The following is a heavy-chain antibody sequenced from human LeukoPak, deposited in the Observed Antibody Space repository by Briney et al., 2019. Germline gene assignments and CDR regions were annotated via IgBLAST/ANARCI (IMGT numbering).Heavy chain of an antibody. V-gene: IGHV4-4*07. J-gene: IGHJ6*03. D-gene: IGHD2-2*02. Sequence: SETLSLTCTVSGGSISSYYWSWIRQPAGKGLEWIGRIYTSGSTNYNPSLKSRVTMSVDTSKNQFSLKLSSVTAADTAVYYCARANIVVVPAAIRVIDYYMDVWGKGTTVTVSS. CDR2: IYTSGST. CDR3: ARANIVVVPAAIRVIDYYMDV. CDR1: GGSISSYY.